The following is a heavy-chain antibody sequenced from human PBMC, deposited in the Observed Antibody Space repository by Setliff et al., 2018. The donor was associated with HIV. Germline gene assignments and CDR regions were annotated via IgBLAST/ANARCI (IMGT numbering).Heavy chain of an antibody. V-gene: IGHV3-48*04. D-gene: IGHD1-26*01. CDR2: ISSGSSTI. Sequence: GGSLRLSCAASGFTFSIYSMNWVRQAPGKGLEWVSYISSGSSTIYYADSVKGRFTISRDNAKNPLYLQMNSLRAEDTAVYYCSRWGGRQVGAPDYWGQGTLVTVSS. CDR3: SRWGGRQVGAPDY. CDR1: GFTFSIYS. J-gene: IGHJ4*02.